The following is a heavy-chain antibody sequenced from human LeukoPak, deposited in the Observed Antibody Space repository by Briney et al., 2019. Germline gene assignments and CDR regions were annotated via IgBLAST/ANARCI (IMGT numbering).Heavy chain of an antibody. CDR3: SGSKNYYFDY. V-gene: IGHV3-23*01. CDR2: ISSGGTT. CDR1: GFTFSNYD. D-gene: IGHD1-26*01. Sequence: GGSLRLSCATSGFTFSNYDMSWVRQAPGKGLEWVSIISSGGTTYSADSVEGRFTVSRDNSKNTLYLQMESLRAEDTALYYCSGSKNYYFDYWGQGTLVTVSS. J-gene: IGHJ4*02.